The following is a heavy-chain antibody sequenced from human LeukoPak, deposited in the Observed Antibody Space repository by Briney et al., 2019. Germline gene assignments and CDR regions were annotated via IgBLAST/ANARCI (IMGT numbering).Heavy chain of an antibody. CDR2: ISAYNGNT. CDR1: GYTFTSYG. J-gene: IGHJ4*02. V-gene: IGHV1-18*01. D-gene: IGHD3-10*01. Sequence: ASVKVSCKASGYTFTSYGISWVRQAPGQGLEWMGWISAYNGNTNYAQKFQGRVTVTRDTSTSTVYMELSSLRPEDTAVYYCARDLGYFDYWGQGTLVTVSS. CDR3: ARDLGYFDY.